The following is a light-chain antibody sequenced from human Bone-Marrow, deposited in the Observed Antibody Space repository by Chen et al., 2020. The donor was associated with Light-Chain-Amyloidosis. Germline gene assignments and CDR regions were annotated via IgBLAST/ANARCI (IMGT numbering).Light chain of an antibody. J-gene: IGLJ3*02. CDR2: DDS. Sequence: SYVLTQPSSVSVAPGQTATIACGGNNIGSTSVHWYQQTPGQAPLLVVYDDSDRPSGIAERLSGANAGNTATITISRVEAGDEADYYCQVWDRSSDRPVFGGGTKLTVL. CDR3: QVWDRSSDRPV. CDR1: NIGSTS. V-gene: IGLV3-21*02.